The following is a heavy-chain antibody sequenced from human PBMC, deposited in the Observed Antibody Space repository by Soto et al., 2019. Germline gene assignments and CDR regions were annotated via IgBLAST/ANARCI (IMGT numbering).Heavy chain of an antibody. CDR2: IYYSGST. D-gene: IGHD3-3*01. Sequence: QVQLQESGPGLVKPSETLSLTCTVSGGSISSYYWSWIRQPPGKGLEWIGYIYYSGSTNYNPSLTSRVTISVGASKNQCSLRLGSVTAADTAVYYCAREGSGDFWSGYYGWFDPWGQGTLVTVSS. J-gene: IGHJ5*02. V-gene: IGHV4-59*01. CDR3: AREGSGDFWSGYYGWFDP. CDR1: GGSISSYY.